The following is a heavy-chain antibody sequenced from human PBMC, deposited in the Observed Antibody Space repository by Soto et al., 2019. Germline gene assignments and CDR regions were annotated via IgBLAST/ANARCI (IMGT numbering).Heavy chain of an antibody. CDR3: AKDRMGAGVRGYFDY. CDR1: GFTLSSYG. D-gene: IGHD3-10*01. V-gene: IGHV3-30*18. Sequence: QVQLVESGGGVVQPGGSLKLSCAAPGFTLSSYGMHWVRQAPGKGREGVAVIIYDGSTNYYADSVKGRFTIPRDNSKSTLYLQMNSLRAEDTAVYYCAKDRMGAGVRGYFDYWGQGTLVTVSS. CDR2: IIYDGSTN. J-gene: IGHJ4*02.